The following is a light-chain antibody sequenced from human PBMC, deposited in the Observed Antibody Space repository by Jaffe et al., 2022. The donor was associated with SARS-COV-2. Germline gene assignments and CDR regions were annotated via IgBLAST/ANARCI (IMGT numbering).Light chain of an antibody. V-gene: IGKV4-1*01. Sequence: DFVMTQSPDSLAVSLGERATINCKSSQSILYSSKNRNFLAWYQQKPGQPPKLLIYWASTRESGVPDRFSGSGSGTDFTLTISSLQAEDVAVYYCQQYYATPYTFGQGTKVEIK. CDR1: QSILYSSKNRNF. J-gene: IGKJ2*01. CDR3: QQYYATPYT. CDR2: WAS.